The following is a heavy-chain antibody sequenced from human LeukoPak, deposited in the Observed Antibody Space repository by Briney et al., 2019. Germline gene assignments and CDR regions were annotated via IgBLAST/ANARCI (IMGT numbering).Heavy chain of an antibody. V-gene: IGHV3-23*01. D-gene: IGHD5-18*01. CDR1: GFTFGSHA. Sequence: GGSLRLSCEASGFTFGSHAMYWVRQAPGKGLEWVAGIFGSGGSPHYADPVKDRFTISRDNSRNTVYLQINSLRAEDTAVYYCGKTTVGYSSGQKPAWPVDYWGQGTLVTVSS. CDR2: IFGSGGSP. CDR3: GKTTVGYSSGQKPAWPVDY. J-gene: IGHJ4*02.